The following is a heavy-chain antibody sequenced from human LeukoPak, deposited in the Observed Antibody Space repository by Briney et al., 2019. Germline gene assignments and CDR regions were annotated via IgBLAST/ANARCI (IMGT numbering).Heavy chain of an antibody. CDR2: INPSGGST. D-gene: IGHD4-17*01. CDR3: AREGLTVTLLVQRGYFDY. CDR1: GYTFTSYY. Sequence: ASVKVSCKASGYTFTSYYMHWVRQAPGQGLEWMGIINPSGGSTSYAQKFQGRVTMTKDTSTSTVYMELTSLTSDDTAVYYCAREGLTVTLLVQRGYFDYWGQGTLVTVSS. V-gene: IGHV1-46*01. J-gene: IGHJ4*02.